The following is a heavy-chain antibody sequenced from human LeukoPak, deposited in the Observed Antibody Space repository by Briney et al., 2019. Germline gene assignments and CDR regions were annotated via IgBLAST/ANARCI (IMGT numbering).Heavy chain of an antibody. CDR3: ARGQLSKVPLSPLEY. CDR2: VNPKTGGT. D-gene: IGHD1-1*01. J-gene: IGHJ4*02. Sequence: ASVKVSCKSSGYTFTIYYVHWLRQAPVQGLEWMGWVNPKTGGTSSAQRFQGRVNMTRDASLSTFYLELSNLTSDDTALYYCARGQLSKVPLSPLEYWGQGTLVTVSS. V-gene: IGHV1-2*02. CDR1: GYTFTIYY.